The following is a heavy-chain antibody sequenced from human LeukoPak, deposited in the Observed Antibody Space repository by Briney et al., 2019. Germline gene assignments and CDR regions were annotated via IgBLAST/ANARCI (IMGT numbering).Heavy chain of an antibody. V-gene: IGHV3-9*01. Sequence: GGSLRLSCVGSGFMFHDYVMHWVRQVPGKGLEWVSGVSWNTDHIGYADSVKGRFTISRDNDANTLHLQMNSLRVEDTALYFCTRSPSFTLGGGYLDSWGRGSLVIVYS. CDR3: TRSPSFTLGGGYLDS. J-gene: IGHJ5*01. CDR2: VSWNTDHI. D-gene: IGHD3-22*01. CDR1: GFMFHDYV.